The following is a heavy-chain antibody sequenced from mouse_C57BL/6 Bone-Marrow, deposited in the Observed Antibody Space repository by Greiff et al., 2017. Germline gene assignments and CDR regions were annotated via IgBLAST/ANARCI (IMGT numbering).Heavy chain of an antibody. CDR2: IDPSDSYT. J-gene: IGHJ3*01. Sequence: QVQLQQPGAELVKPGASVKLSCKASGYTFTSYWMQWVKQRPGQGLEWIGEIDPSDSYTTSNQKFKGKATLTVDTSSSTAYMQLRSLTSEASAALYCARPPLYYGRRGFAYWGEGALVTVSA. V-gene: IGHV1-50*01. CDR3: ARPPLYYGRRGFAY. CDR1: GYTFTSYW. D-gene: IGHD1-1*01.